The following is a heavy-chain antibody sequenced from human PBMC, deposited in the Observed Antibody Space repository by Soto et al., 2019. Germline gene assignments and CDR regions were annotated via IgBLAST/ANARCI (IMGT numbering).Heavy chain of an antibody. CDR2: IYYSGST. CDR1: GGSISSYY. D-gene: IGHD3-22*01. Sequence: SETLSLTCTVSGGSISSYYWSWIRQPPGKGLEWIGYIYYSGSTNYNTSLKSRVTISVDTSKNQYSLKLSSVTASDTAVFFCERHSTWLLLSDYWGQGILVTVSS. J-gene: IGHJ4*02. CDR3: ERHSTWLLLSDY. V-gene: IGHV4-59*08.